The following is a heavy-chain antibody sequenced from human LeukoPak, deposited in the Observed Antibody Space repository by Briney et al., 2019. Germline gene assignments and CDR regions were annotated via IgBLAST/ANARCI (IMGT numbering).Heavy chain of an antibody. Sequence: PGGSLRLSCAASGFTFNDYDMSWMRQAPGKGLEWVSYISNSGSTIYYADSVKGRFTISRDNAKNSLYLQMNSLRAEDTAVYYCATEDGGYYYVYDYWGQGTLVTVSS. D-gene: IGHD3-22*01. J-gene: IGHJ4*02. CDR3: ATEDGGYYYVYDY. CDR2: ISNSGSTI. V-gene: IGHV3-11*04. CDR1: GFTFNDYD.